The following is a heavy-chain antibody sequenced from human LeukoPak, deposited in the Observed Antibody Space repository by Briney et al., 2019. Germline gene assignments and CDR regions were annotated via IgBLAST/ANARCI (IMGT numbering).Heavy chain of an antibody. CDR1: GGSISSSNW. CDR2: IYHSGST. Sequence: SETLSLTCAVSGGSISSSNWWSWVRQPPGKGLEWIGEIYHSGSTNYNPSLKSRVTISVDKSKNQFSLKLSSVTAADTAVYYCARHSNIVGDKDVEAFDIWGQGTMVTVSS. J-gene: IGHJ3*02. D-gene: IGHD1-26*01. CDR3: ARHSNIVGDKDVEAFDI. V-gene: IGHV4-4*02.